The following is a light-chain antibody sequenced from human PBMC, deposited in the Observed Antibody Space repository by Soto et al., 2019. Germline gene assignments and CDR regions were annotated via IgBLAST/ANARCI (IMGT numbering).Light chain of an antibody. J-gene: IGKJ1*01. CDR2: GAS. V-gene: IGKV3-20*01. CDR1: QSVSSN. CDR3: QQYGSLSWT. Sequence: VVMTQSPATLSVTPGERATLSCRASQSVSSNLAWYQQKPGQAPRLLIYGASTRATGVPDRFSGSGSGTDFTLTISRLEPEDFAVYHCQQYGSLSWTFGQGTKVDI.